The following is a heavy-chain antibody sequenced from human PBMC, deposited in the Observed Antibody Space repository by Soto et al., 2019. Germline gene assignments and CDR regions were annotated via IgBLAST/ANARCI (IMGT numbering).Heavy chain of an antibody. D-gene: IGHD6-13*01. J-gene: IGHJ3*01. Sequence: SETLSLTCAVYGGSFSGYYWSWIRQPPGKGLEWIGELNHSGSTNYNPSLKSHVTISVDTSKNKFSLKLRSVSAADTAVYYCARGLRKAAATWGQGTMVTVSS. V-gene: IGHV4-34*01. CDR3: ARGLRKAAAT. CDR2: LNHSGST. CDR1: GGSFSGYY.